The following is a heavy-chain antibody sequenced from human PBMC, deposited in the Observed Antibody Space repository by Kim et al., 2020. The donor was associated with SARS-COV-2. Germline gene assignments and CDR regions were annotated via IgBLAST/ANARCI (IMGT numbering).Heavy chain of an antibody. V-gene: IGHV5-10-1*01. CDR3: ARQVGLQPLND. CDR2: T. Sequence: TNYSPSFQGHVTISADKSISTAYLQWSSLKASDTAMYYCARQVGLQPLNDWGQGTLVTVSS. J-gene: IGHJ4*02. D-gene: IGHD4-4*01.